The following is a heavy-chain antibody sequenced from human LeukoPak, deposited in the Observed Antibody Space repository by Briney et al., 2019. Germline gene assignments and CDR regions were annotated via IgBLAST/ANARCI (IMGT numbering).Heavy chain of an antibody. CDR3: ARHGDVGSGWYSSWAFDI. D-gene: IGHD6-13*01. Sequence: PSETLSLTCTASGGSISSYYWSWILRPPGKGREWIGYIYSSGSTNYSPSLKSRVTISVDTSKNQFSLKLSSVTAADTAAYYCARHGDVGSGWYSSWAFDIWGQGTMVTVSS. V-gene: IGHV4-59*08. J-gene: IGHJ3*02. CDR2: IYSSGST. CDR1: GGSISSYY.